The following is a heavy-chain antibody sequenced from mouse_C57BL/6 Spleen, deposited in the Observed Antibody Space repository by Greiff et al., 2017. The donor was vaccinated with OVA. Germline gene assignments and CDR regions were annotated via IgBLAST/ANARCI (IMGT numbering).Heavy chain of an antibody. D-gene: IGHD3-2*02. CDR2: IYPGSGST. J-gene: IGHJ2*01. Sequence: VQLQQPGAELVKPGASVKMSCKASGYTFTSYWITWVKQRPGQGLEWIGDIYPGSGSTNYNEKFKRKATLTVDTSSSTSYMQLSSLTSEDSAVYYCARGDSSVFDYWGQGTTLTVSS. CDR3: ARGDSSVFDY. CDR1: GYTFTSYW. V-gene: IGHV1-55*01.